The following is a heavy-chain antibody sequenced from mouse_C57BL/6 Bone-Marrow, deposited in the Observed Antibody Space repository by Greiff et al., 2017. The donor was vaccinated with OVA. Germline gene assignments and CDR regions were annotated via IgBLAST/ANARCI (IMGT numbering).Heavy chain of an antibody. CDR2: IRSKSNNYAT. CDR3: VRHRDYGSSYCYAMDY. D-gene: IGHD1-1*01. CDR1: GFSFNTYA. V-gene: IGHV10-1*01. J-gene: IGHJ4*01. Sequence: EVMLVESGGGLVQPKGSLKLSCAASGFSFNTYAMNWVRQAPGKGLEWVARIRSKSNNYATYYADSVKDRFTISRDDSESMLYLQMNNLKTKNTAMYYCVRHRDYGSSYCYAMDYWGQGTSVTVSS.